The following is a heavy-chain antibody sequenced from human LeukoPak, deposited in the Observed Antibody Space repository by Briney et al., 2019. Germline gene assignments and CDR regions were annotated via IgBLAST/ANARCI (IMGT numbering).Heavy chain of an antibody. V-gene: IGHV1-18*01. CDR3: ARAAGDAFDI. J-gene: IGHJ3*02. CDR2: ISAYNGNT. Sequence: ASVKVSCKASGGTFSSYAISWVRQAPGQGLEWIGWISAYNGNTNYAQKLQGRVTMTTDTSTSTAYMELRSLRSDDTAVYYCARAAGDAFDIWGQGTMVTVSS. D-gene: IGHD3-10*01. CDR1: GGTFSSYA.